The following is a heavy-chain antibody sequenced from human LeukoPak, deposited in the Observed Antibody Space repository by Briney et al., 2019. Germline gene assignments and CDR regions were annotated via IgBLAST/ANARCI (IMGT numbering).Heavy chain of an antibody. CDR2: ISWDSGTI. J-gene: IGHJ4*02. Sequence: SLRLSCAASGFTFEDYAMHGVRHAPGKGLEWVSSISWDSGTIGFADSVKGRFTISRDNAKNSLYLQMNSLRPEDTAFYYCAKDRGRAYSSGCFDYWGQGTLVTVSS. V-gene: IGHV3-9*01. CDR1: GFTFEDYA. D-gene: IGHD6-19*01. CDR3: AKDRGRAYSSGCFDY.